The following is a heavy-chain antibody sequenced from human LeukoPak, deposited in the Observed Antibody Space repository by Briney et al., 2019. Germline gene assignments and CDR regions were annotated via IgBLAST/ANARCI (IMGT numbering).Heavy chain of an antibody. CDR1: GGTFSSYA. D-gene: IGHD6-6*01. CDR2: IIPIFGTA. J-gene: IGHJ6*02. V-gene: IGHV1-69*13. Sequence: ASVKLSCKASGGTFSSYAISWVRQAPGQGLEWMGGIIPIFGTANYAQKFQGRVTITADESTSTAYMELSSLRSEDTAVYYCARLPLRSIAVGYYGMDVWGQGTTVTVSS. CDR3: ARLPLRSIAVGYYGMDV.